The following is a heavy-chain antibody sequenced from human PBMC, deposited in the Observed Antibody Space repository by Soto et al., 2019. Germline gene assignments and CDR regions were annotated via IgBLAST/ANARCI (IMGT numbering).Heavy chain of an antibody. Sequence: EVQLVESGGGLVQPGGSLRLSCAASGFSFSSYWMNWVRQVPGKGLEWVANIKPDGSEIYYVDSVKGRFTISRDNAKNSVYLQMNSLSAEDTAMYHCARSISAIPGDNWGQGTLVTVSS. CDR1: GFSFSSYW. CDR3: ARSISAIPGDN. J-gene: IGHJ4*02. V-gene: IGHV3-7*05. CDR2: IKPDGSEI. D-gene: IGHD2-2*01.